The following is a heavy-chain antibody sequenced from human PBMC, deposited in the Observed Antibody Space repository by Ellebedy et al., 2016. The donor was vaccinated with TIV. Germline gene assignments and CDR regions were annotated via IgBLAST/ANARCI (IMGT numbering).Heavy chain of an antibody. V-gene: IGHV3-7*01. D-gene: IGHD6-19*01. Sequence: GGSLRLSCGTSGFPFSNYWMTWVRQAPGKGLEWVANIKHDGSENYYVDSVMGRFSISRDNTKNSLYLQMNSLTDEDTDVYYCARDQWLGRAYYFDSWGQGTLVTVSS. CDR3: ARDQWLGRAYYFDS. J-gene: IGHJ4*02. CDR1: GFPFSNYW. CDR2: IKHDGSEN.